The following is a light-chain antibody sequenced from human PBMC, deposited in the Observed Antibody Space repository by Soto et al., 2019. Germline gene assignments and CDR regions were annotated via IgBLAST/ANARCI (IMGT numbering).Light chain of an antibody. CDR2: DAS. V-gene: IGKV3-11*01. J-gene: IGKJ3*01. CDR1: QSVSSY. CDR3: QQRSNWLFT. Sequence: EIVLTQSPATLSLSPGERATLSCRASQSVSSYLAWYQQKPGQAPRLLIYDASNYAPGIPARFSGSGSGTDFTLTISSLEPEDVAVYYCQQRSNWLFTFGPGTKVDIK.